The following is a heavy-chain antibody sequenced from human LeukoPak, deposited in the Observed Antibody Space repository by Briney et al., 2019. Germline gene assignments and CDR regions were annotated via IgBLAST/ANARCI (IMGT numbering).Heavy chain of an antibody. CDR1: GGSISSYY. J-gene: IGHJ5*02. CDR2: IYTSGST. CDR3: ARQPDFWFDP. D-gene: IGHD1-14*01. Sequence: SETLSLTCTVSGGSISSYYWSWIRQPPGMGLEWIGYIYTSGSTNYNPSLKSRVTISVDTPKNQFSLKLSPVTAADTAVYYCARQPDFWFDPWGQGTLVTVSS. V-gene: IGHV4-4*09.